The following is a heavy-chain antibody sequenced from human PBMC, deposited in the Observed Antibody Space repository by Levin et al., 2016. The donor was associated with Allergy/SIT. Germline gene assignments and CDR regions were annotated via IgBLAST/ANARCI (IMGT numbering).Heavy chain of an antibody. CDR3: AKDGYCMSWNSCHGTWYES. D-gene: IGHD2/OR15-2a*01. CDR2: ISGTGGYT. J-gene: IGHJ5*01. Sequence: WIRQPPGKGLEWVSAISGTGGYTDYADSVKGRFAISRDNSRNMLYLEMNSLRVEDTAVYYCAKDGYCMSWNSCHGTWYESWGQGTQVTVSS. V-gene: IGHV3-23*01.